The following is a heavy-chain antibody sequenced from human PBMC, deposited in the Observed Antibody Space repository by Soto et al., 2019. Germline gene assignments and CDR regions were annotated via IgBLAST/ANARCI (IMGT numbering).Heavy chain of an antibody. CDR3: ARDIIPRIAAAGTDYYYYGMDV. CDR2: ISYDGSNK. V-gene: IGHV3-30-3*01. J-gene: IGHJ6*02. CDR1: GFTFSSYA. Sequence: QVQLVESGGGVVQPGRSLRLSCAASGFTFSSYAMHWVRQAPGKGLEWVAVISYDGSNKYYADSAKGRFTISRDNSKNTLYLQMNSLRAEDTAVYYCARDIIPRIAAAGTDYYYYGMDVWGQGTTVTVSS. D-gene: IGHD6-13*01.